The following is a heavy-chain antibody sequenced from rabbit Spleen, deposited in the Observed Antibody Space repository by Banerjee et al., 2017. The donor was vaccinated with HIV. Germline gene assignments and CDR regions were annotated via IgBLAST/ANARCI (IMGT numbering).Heavy chain of an antibody. J-gene: IGHJ6*01. CDR1: GFSFSSSDY. D-gene: IGHD8-1*01. Sequence: QSLEESGGGLVQPEGSLTLTCTASGFSFSSSDYMCWVRQAPGKGLEWIACIVFGNGVPFYATWAKGRFTISKTSSTTVSLQMTSLTVADTATYFCARDTGSSFSSYGMDLWGPGTLVTVS. CDR2: IVFGNGVP. CDR3: ARDTGSSFSSYGMDL. V-gene: IGHV1S40*01.